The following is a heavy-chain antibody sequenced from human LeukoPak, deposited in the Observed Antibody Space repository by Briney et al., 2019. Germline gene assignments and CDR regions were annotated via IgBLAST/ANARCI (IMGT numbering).Heavy chain of an antibody. CDR3: ARGGLTIAESTTSWYLDY. D-gene: IGHD1-26*01. Sequence: PGGSLRLSCAASGFTFSSYAMHWVRQAPGKGLEWVAVISYDGSNKYYADSVKGRFTISRDNSKNTLYLQMNSLRGEDTGVYYCARGGLTIAESTTSWYLDYWGQGTLVTVSS. V-gene: IGHV3-30-3*01. CDR1: GFTFSSYA. CDR2: ISYDGSNK. J-gene: IGHJ4*02.